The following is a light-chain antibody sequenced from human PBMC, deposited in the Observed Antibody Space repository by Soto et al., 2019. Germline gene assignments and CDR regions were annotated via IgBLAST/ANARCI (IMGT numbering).Light chain of an antibody. V-gene: IGKV3-11*01. Sequence: EVVLTQSPATLSLSPGERATLSCRASQSVDIYLAWYQQKPGQAPRLLIYDASNRATGIPARFSGSGSGTDFTLTISSLEPEDFAVYYCQQRKIWTPITFGQGTRLEIK. J-gene: IGKJ5*01. CDR1: QSVDIY. CDR3: QQRKIWTPIT. CDR2: DAS.